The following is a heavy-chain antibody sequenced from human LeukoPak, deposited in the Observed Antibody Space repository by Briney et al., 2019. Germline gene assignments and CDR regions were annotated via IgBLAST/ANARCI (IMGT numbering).Heavy chain of an antibody. D-gene: IGHD6-19*01. CDR2: TYYRSKWYN. J-gene: IGHJ6*03. CDR1: GDSVSSNSAA. V-gene: IGHV6-1*01. Sequence: SQTLSLTCAISGDSVSSNSAAWNWIRQSPSRGLEWLGRTYYRSKWYNDYAVSVKSRITINPDTSKNQFSLQLNSVTPEDTAVYYCARGLQWLEEPYYYYMDVWGKGTTVTVSS. CDR3: ARGLQWLEEPYYYYMDV.